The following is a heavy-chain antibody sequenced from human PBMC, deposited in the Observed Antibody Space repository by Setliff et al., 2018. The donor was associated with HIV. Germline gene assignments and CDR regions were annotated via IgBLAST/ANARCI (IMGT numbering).Heavy chain of an antibody. Sequence: ASVMVSCKASGYNFTSYGFTWVRQAPGQGLEWMGWISAYKGNTNYAQRLQGRVTMTTDTATSTAYMELRSLRSDDTAVYFCARDGSVELAAPDYWGQGTLVTVSS. J-gene: IGHJ4*02. CDR2: ISAYKGNT. CDR3: ARDGSVELAAPDY. D-gene: IGHD6-6*01. CDR1: GYNFTSYG. V-gene: IGHV1-18*01.